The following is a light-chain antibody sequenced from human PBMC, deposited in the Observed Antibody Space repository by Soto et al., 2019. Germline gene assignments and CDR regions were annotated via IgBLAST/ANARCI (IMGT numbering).Light chain of an antibody. V-gene: IGKV3-20*01. Sequence: EIVLTQSPGTLYLSPGERATLSCRASHSVSTSYLAWYQQKPGQAPRLLMYGASSRATGIPDRFSGIGYGTECTLSIRRLEAEYFAVYRCPPYGSYHPISCGQGPLRVTK. CDR2: GAS. J-gene: IGKJ5*01. CDR1: HSVSTSY. CDR3: PPYGSYHPIS.